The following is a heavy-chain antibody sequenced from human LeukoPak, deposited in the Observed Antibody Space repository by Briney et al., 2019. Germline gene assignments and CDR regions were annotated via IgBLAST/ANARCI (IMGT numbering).Heavy chain of an antibody. CDR3: ARDAWQLGVY. V-gene: IGHV3-21*01. CDR1: GFTFSSSA. CDR2: ISSSSSYI. J-gene: IGHJ4*02. D-gene: IGHD6-6*01. Sequence: PGGSLRLSCAASGFTFSSSAMSWVRQAPGKGLEWVSSISSSSSYIYYADSVKGRFTISRDIAKNSLYLQMNSLRAEDTAVYYCARDAWQLGVYWGQGTLVTVSS.